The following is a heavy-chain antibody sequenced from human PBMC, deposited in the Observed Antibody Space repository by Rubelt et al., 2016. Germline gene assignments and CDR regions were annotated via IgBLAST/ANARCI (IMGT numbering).Heavy chain of an antibody. D-gene: IGHD3-3*01. CDR2: IYWDDDK. CDR3: AHTSGYEFWSGSLTDAFDI. Sequence: QITLKESSPTLVKPTQTLTLTCTFSGFSLSTSGVGVGWIRQPPGKALEWLALIYWDDDKRYSPSLKSRLTITKDNSKNQVVLTITTMDPVYTATYYCAHTSGYEFWSGSLTDAFDIWGQGTMVTVSS. V-gene: IGHV2-5*02. CDR1: GFSLSTSGVG. J-gene: IGHJ3*02.